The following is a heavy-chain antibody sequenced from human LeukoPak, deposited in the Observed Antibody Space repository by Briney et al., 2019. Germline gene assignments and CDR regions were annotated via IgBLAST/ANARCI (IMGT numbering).Heavy chain of an antibody. CDR2: ISSGSNTI. V-gene: IGHV3-48*03. D-gene: IGHD6-19*01. Sequence: GGSLRLSCAASGFTFSSYEMSWVRQAPGKGLERVSYISSGSNTIYYADSVKGRFTISRDNAKNTLYLQMSSLRAEDTAMYYCARISLSGWANDYWGQGTLVTVSS. CDR3: ARISLSGWANDY. J-gene: IGHJ4*02. CDR1: GFTFSSYE.